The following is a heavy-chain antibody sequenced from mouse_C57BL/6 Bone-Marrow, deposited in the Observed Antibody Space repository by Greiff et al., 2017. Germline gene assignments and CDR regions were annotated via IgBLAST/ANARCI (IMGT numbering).Heavy chain of an antibody. V-gene: IGHV14-4*01. CDR2: IDPENGDT. D-gene: IGHD1-1*01. CDR1: GFNIKDDY. CDR3: TNYYGSRYYFYY. J-gene: IGHJ2*01. Sequence: EVQLQQSGAELVRPGASVKLSCTASGFNIKDDYMHWVKQRPEQGLEWIGWIDPENGDTEYASKFQGKATIAADTSSNTAYLQLIRLTSEDTAVYYSTNYYGSRYYFYYWGRGTTLTVSA.